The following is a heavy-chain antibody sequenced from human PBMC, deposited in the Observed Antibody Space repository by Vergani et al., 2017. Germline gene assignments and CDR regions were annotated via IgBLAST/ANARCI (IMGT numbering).Heavy chain of an antibody. V-gene: IGHV4-30-4*08. CDR2: IYYSGST. D-gene: IGHD3-22*01. Sequence: QVQLQESGPGLVKPSQTLSLTCTVSGSSISSGGYYWSWIRQPPGKGLEWIGYIYYSGSTYYNPSLKSRVTISVDTSKNQFSLKLSSVTAADTAVYYCARDLVSEGYYDSSGYGAVGYWGQGTLVTVSS. J-gene: IGHJ4*02. CDR3: ARDLVSEGYYDSSGYGAVGY. CDR1: GSSISSGGYY.